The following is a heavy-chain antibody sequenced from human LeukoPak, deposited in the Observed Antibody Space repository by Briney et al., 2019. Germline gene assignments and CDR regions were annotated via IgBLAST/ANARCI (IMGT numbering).Heavy chain of an antibody. CDR3: ARDLKGGYYYGSGSYYIYGMDV. V-gene: IGHV3-21*01. CDR1: GFTFSSYS. CDR2: ISSSSSYI. D-gene: IGHD3-10*01. Sequence: GGSLRLSCAASGFTFSSYSMNWVRQAPGKGLEWVSSISSSSSYIYYADSVKGRFTISRDNAKNSLYLQMNSLRAEDTAVYYCARDLKGGYYYGSGSYYIYGMDVWGNGTTVTVSS. J-gene: IGHJ6*04.